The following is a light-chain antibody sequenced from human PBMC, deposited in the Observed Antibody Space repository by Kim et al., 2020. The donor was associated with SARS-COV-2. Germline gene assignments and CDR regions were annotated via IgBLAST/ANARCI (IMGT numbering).Light chain of an antibody. CDR2: DVS. J-gene: IGLJ1*01. Sequence: SGAPGQSVTISCTGSSSDYISWYQHHPAKAPKLVIYDVSKRPSGVPDRFSGSKSGDTASLTISGLQAADEADYYCCSYTGYYNYVFGTGTKVTVL. CDR3: CSYTGYYNYV. V-gene: IGLV2-11*01. CDR1: SSDY.